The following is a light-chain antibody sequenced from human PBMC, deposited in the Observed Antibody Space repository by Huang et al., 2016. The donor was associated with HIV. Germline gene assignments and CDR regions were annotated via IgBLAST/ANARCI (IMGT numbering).Light chain of an antibody. J-gene: IGKJ1*01. CDR1: QNINNY. CDR3: QQSYNTPWT. V-gene: IGKV1-39*01. CDR2: VAS. Sequence: DIQMTQSPSSLSASVGGRVTITCRASQNINNYLNWYQQKPGKAPDLLIFVASSLHRGVPSRFSGSGSGTDFTLTISSLQPDDFATYYCQQSYNTPWTFGQGTKVEIK.